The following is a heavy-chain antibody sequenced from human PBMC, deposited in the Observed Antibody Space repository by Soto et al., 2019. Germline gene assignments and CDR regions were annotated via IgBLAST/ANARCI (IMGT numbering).Heavy chain of an antibody. D-gene: IGHD1-26*01. CDR1: GGSFSGYY. V-gene: IGHV4-34*01. CDR3: ARGPTYSGSYYYGMDV. J-gene: IGHJ6*02. CDR2: INHSGST. Sequence: QVQLQQWGAGLLKPSETLSLTCAVYGGSFSGYYWSWIRQPPGKGLEWIGEINHSGSTNYNPSLKSRVTMSXXTXQXXFSLKLSSVTAADTAVYYCARGPTYSGSYYYGMDVWGQGTTVTVSS.